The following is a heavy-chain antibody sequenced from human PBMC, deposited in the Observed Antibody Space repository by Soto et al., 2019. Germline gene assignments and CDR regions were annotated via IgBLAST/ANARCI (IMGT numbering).Heavy chain of an antibody. Sequence: PGGSLRLSCVVSGLTLSNVWMNWVRQAPGKGLEWVGRIKSKTAGGTTDYAAPVKGRFTISRDDSENTLFLQMNSLRAEDTAMYYCTSTLGYSNVGRSDYWGQGTLVTVSS. V-gene: IGHV3-15*07. J-gene: IGHJ4*02. CDR2: IKSKTAGGTT. CDR3: TSTLGYSNVGRSDY. D-gene: IGHD5-12*01. CDR1: GLTLSNVW.